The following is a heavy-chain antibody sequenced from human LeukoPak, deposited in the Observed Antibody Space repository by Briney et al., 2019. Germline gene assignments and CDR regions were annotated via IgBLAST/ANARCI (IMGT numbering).Heavy chain of an antibody. CDR2: INHSGST. V-gene: IGHV4-34*01. Sequence: SETLSLTCAVYGGSFSGYYWSWIRQPPGQGLEWMGEINHSGSTNYNPSLKSRVTISVDTSKNQFSLKLSSVTAADTAVYYCARGRFDYSSSWYSWYYFDYWGQGTLVTVSS. CDR1: GGSFSGYY. J-gene: IGHJ4*02. D-gene: IGHD6-13*01. CDR3: ARGRFDYSSSWYSWYYFDY.